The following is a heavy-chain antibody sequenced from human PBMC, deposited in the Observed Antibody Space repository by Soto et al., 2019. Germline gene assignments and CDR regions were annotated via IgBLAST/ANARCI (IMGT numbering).Heavy chain of an antibody. Sequence: QVQLVQSGDEVKKPGASVKVSCKASGYIFVNYRIAWVRQAPGQGLEWMGWISPYTGNTHSATKVQGRLTMTTDTSTSTAYMDLGSLTSDDTAVYYCVMVDNYVTPTPQDVWGQGTTVIVSS. J-gene: IGHJ6*02. CDR2: ISPYTGNT. CDR3: VMVDNYVTPTPQDV. V-gene: IGHV1-18*01. D-gene: IGHD3-16*01. CDR1: GYIFVNYR.